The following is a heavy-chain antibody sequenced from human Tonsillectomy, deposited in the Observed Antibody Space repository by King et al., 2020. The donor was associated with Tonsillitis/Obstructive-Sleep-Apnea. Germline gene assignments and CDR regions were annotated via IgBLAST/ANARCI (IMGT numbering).Heavy chain of an antibody. V-gene: IGHV3-23*04. J-gene: IGHJ4*02. CDR2: SSGSVASA. CDR3: AKDLRICSSTSCYEDY. D-gene: IGHD2-2*01. CDR1: GFTFSSYA. Sequence: VQLVESGGGLVQPGGSLRLSCAASGFTFSSYAMSWVRQAPGKGPEWVSTSSGSVASAYYADSVKCRFTMSRDNSKNTLSLQMNSLTAEDTAVYYCAKDLRICSSTSCYEDYWGQGTLVTVSS.